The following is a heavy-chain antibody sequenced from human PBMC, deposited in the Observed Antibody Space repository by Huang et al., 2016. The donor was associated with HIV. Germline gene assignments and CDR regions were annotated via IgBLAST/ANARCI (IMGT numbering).Heavy chain of an antibody. J-gene: IGHJ4*02. V-gene: IGHV1-8*01. Sequence: QVQLVQSGPEVKKPGASVKVSCQTSGYIFSNYDSNWVRQAPGQGLQGMGCLNPNSGKTAYGQNFQGRVTLTRSTSTGAAYMVLNSLTSQDTAVYYCARLTSGWYQDYWGQGTLVTVSS. CDR3: ARLTSGWYQDY. CDR1: GYIFSNYD. D-gene: IGHD6-19*01. CDR2: LNPNSGKT.